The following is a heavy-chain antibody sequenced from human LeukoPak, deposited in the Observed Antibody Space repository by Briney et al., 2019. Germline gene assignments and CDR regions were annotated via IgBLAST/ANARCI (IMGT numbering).Heavy chain of an antibody. J-gene: IGHJ4*02. D-gene: IGHD3-22*01. Sequence: GSSVKVSCKASGSTFSSYAISWVRQAPGQGLEWMGGIIPIFGTANYAQKFQGRVTITTDESTSTAYMELSSLRSEDTAVYYCARDSTGGYHFDYWGQGTLVTVSS. V-gene: IGHV1-69*05. CDR1: GSTFSSYA. CDR3: ARDSTGGYHFDY. CDR2: IIPIFGTA.